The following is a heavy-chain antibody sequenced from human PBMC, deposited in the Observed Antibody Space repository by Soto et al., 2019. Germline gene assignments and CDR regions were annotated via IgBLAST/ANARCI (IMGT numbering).Heavy chain of an antibody. CDR2: INPNGGST. V-gene: IGHV1-46*01. D-gene: IGHD2-15*01. Sequence: GASVKVSCKASGYTFTTYYMHWVRQAPGQGLEWLGIINPNGGSTTYAQKFQGRVTMTRDTSTSTVYLELSSLRSEDTALYYCARAGYCSGGTCFHGNCDYWGQGTLVTVSS. CDR3: ARAGYCSGGTCFHGNCDY. CDR1: GYTFTTYY. J-gene: IGHJ4*02.